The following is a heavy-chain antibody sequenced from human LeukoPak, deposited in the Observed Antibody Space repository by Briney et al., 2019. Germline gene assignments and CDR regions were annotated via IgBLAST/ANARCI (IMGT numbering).Heavy chain of an antibody. CDR1: GGSISSYY. D-gene: IGHD6-13*01. V-gene: IGHV4-59*01. CDR2: IYDSGST. CDR3: ARRDSSSWYDDY. J-gene: IGHJ4*02. Sequence: PSETLSLTCTVSGGSISSYYWSWIRQPPGKGLEWIGYIYDSGSTNYNPSLKSRVTISVDTSKNQFSLKLSSVTAADTAVYYCARRDSSSWYDDYWGQGTLVTVSS.